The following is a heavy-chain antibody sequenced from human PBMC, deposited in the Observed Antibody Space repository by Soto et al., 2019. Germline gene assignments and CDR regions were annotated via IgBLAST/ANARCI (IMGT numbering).Heavy chain of an antibody. CDR3: TSLYYGH. CDR2: IKSKTDGGTT. V-gene: IGHV3-15*01. CDR1: EFTFTYAW. Sequence: VGSLRLSCAASEFTFTYAWMSWVRQAPGKGLEWVGRIKSKTDGGTTDYAAPVKGRFTISRDESQNTLYLQMNSLKTEDTAVYYCTSLYYGHWGQGTLLTVSS. D-gene: IGHD3-16*02. J-gene: IGHJ4*02.